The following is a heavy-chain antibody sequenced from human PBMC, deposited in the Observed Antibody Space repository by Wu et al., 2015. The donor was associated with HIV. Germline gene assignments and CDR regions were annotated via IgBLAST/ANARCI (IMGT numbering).Heavy chain of an antibody. V-gene: IGHV1-18*01. J-gene: IGHJ6*02. CDR2: VSGHSSKA. D-gene: IGHD2/OR15-2a*01. CDR3: ARAAVIDFLIIKTAHRTAIPIRLDV. CDR1: GYIFETYY. Sequence: QVQLVQSGAEVKKPGASVKVSCQASGYIFETYYLTWVRQSPGQGLEWMGWVSGHSSKADYAQKFQGRVTMTTDTSTTTAYMELRSLTSDDTAVYYCARAAVIDFLIIKTAHRTAIPIRLDVWGQGTTVIVSS.